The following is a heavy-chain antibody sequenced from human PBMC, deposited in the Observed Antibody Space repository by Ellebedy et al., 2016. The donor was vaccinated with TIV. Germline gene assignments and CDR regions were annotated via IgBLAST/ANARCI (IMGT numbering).Heavy chain of an antibody. Sequence: AASVKVSCKAAGFTFTSSAVQWARQARGQRLERIGLIVVGNGDTIYAQKFQERVTITMDMSTSTAYMELSSLRSEDTAVYYCAAGDFDYWGQGTLVTVSS. J-gene: IGHJ4*02. V-gene: IGHV1-58*01. CDR1: GFTFTSSA. CDR2: IVVGNGDT. CDR3: AAGDFDY.